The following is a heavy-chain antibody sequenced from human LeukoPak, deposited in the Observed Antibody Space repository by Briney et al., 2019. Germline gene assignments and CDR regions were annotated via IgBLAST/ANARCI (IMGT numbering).Heavy chain of an antibody. CDR3: SRSPQNCETTTCYDALDF. Sequence: PGGSLRLSCAASGFTFSSYWMHWVRQAPGKGLVWVSRVKSDGSRTTYADSVKGRFTISRDNAKNTVYLQMNSLTVDDTAVYYCSRSPQNCETTTCYDALDFWGQGTMVTVSS. J-gene: IGHJ3*01. D-gene: IGHD2-2*01. CDR1: GFTFSSYW. V-gene: IGHV3-74*01. CDR2: VKSDGSRT.